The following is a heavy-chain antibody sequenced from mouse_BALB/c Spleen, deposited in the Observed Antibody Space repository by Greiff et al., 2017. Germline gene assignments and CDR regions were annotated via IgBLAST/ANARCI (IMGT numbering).Heavy chain of an antibody. D-gene: IGHD1-2*01. V-gene: IGHV3-6*02. CDR3: ARHYYGYEYFDV. Sequence: VQLQQSGPGLVKPSQSLSLTCSVTGYSITSGYYWNWIRQFPGNKLEWMGYISYDGSNNYNPSLKNRISITRDTSKNQFFLKLNSVTTEDTATYYCARHYYGYEYFDVWGAGTTVTVSS. CDR1: GYSITSGYY. CDR2: ISYDGSN. J-gene: IGHJ1*01.